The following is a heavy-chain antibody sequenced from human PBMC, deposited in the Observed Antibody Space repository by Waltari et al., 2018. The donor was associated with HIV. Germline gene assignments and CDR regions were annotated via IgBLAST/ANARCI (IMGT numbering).Heavy chain of an antibody. CDR1: GNTFTGSY. V-gene: IGHV1-2*02. CDR2: INPNSGGT. Sequence: QVQLVKSGAAVKKPGASVEVSCKASGNTFTGSYMTWVRQAPGQRLEWMGWINPNSGGTNYAQKFQGRVTMTRDTSISTAYMELSRLRSDDTAVYYCARDRARTTDYYYYGMDVWGQGTTVTVSS. D-gene: IGHD1-7*01. CDR3: ARDRARTTDYYYYGMDV. J-gene: IGHJ6*02.